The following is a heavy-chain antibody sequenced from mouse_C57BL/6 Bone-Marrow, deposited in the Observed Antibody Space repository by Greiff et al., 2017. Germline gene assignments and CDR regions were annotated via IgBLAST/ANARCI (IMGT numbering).Heavy chain of an antibody. Sequence: VQLQQPGAELVKPGASVKMSCKASGYTFTSYWITWVKQRPGQGLEWIRDIYPGSGSTNYNEKFKSKATLTVDTSSSTAYMQLSSLTSEDSAVYYCAPHYYGSRRDYYFDYWGQGTTLTVSS. V-gene: IGHV1-55*01. J-gene: IGHJ2*01. CDR3: APHYYGSRRDYYFDY. CDR1: GYTFTSYW. D-gene: IGHD1-1*01. CDR2: IYPGSGST.